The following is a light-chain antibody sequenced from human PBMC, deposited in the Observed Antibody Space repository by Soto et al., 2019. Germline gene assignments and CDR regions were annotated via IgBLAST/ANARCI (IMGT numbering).Light chain of an antibody. V-gene: IGLV7-43*01. Sequence: QAVVTQEPSLTVSPGGTVTLTCASSTGAVTSGYYPSWFQQKPGQAPRALIYSTSNKHPWTPARFSGSLLGGKAALTLSSVQPEDEAEYYCLLYYGGAQNVVFGGGTQLTVL. CDR3: LLYYGGAQNVV. CDR2: STS. CDR1: TGAVTSGYY. J-gene: IGLJ2*01.